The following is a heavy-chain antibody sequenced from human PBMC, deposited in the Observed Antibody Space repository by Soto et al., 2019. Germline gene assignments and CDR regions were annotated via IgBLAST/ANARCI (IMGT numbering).Heavy chain of an antibody. CDR1: GGSIRGYY. Sequence: PSETRSLTCGVYGGSIRGYYWSWIRQSPGKGLEWIGDINDNGGTNYNPSLKSRVTTSLDTSKKQVSLMVSSVTAADTAVYYCARCRYSYETIYYKFYYSALDVWGQGTTVTVSS. CDR2: INDNGGT. V-gene: IGHV4-34*01. D-gene: IGHD3-10*01. CDR3: ARCRYSYETIYYKFYYSALDV. J-gene: IGHJ6*02.